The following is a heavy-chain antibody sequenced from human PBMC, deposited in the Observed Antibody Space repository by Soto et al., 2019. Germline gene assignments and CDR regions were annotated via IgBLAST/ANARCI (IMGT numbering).Heavy chain of an antibody. D-gene: IGHD2-15*01. CDR3: ARDRGCSGGSCYSKGMDV. CDR2: ISSSTGYT. CDR1: GFTFSSYS. Sequence: EVQLVGSGGGLVKPGGSLRLSCAASGFTFSSYSMNWVRQAPGKGLEWVSYISSSTGYTYYADSVKGRFTISRDNAKNSLYLQMNSLRAEDTAVYYCARDRGCSGGSCYSKGMDVWGQGTTVTVSS. J-gene: IGHJ6*02. V-gene: IGHV3-21*02.